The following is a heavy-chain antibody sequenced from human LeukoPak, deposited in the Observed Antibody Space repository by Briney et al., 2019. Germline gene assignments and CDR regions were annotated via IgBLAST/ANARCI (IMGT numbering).Heavy chain of an antibody. Sequence: GTSLRLSCAASGCTFTNYGMHWVRQAPGKGLEWVALITYDGYYKYYSDSVKGRFTISSDTSKNTLYLQMNSLRAEDTAVYYCARDLSPVVRASPMGYWGQGTPVTVSS. V-gene: IGHV3-30*03. CDR1: GCTFTNYG. J-gene: IGHJ4*02. CDR3: ARDLSPVVRASPMGY. CDR2: ITYDGYYK. D-gene: IGHD3-10*01.